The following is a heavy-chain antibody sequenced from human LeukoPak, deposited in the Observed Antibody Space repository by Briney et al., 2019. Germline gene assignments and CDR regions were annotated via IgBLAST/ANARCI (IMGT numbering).Heavy chain of an antibody. Sequence: ASVKVSCKASGYTFTGYYMHWVRQAPGQGLEWMGWINPNSGGTNYAQKFQGRVTMTRDTSISTAYMEQSRLRSDDTAVYYCARLPDIVVVPAAPYFDYWGQGTLVTVSS. CDR1: GYTFTGYY. V-gene: IGHV1-2*02. CDR3: ARLPDIVVVPAAPYFDY. J-gene: IGHJ4*02. CDR2: INPNSGGT. D-gene: IGHD2-2*01.